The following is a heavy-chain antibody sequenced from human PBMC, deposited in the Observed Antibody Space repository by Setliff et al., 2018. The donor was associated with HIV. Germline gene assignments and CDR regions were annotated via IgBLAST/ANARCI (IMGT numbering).Heavy chain of an antibody. Sequence: PSLTCAVSDYSISSDCYWGWIRQPPGKGLEWIGSFSPRGRTYQNASLKSRVTISVDRSKNQFSLKLTSVTAADTAIYYCASTTSGVSGSYPAHAFDIWVQGTMVTVSS. D-gene: IGHD3-10*01. CDR3: ASTTSGVSGSYPAHAFDI. V-gene: IGHV4-38-2*01. CDR1: DYSISSDCY. J-gene: IGHJ3*02. CDR2: FSPRGRT.